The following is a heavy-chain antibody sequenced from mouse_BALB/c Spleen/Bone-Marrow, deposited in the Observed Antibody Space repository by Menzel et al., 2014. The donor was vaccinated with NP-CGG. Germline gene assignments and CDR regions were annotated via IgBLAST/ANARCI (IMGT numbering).Heavy chain of an antibody. CDR2: INPSTGYT. D-gene: IGHD2-1*01. Sequence: QVQLKDSGAELAKPGASVKMSCKASGYTFTSYWMYWIKQRPGQGLEWIGYINPSTGYTEYNQKFKDKATLTADKSSNTAYMQLSSLTSEDSAVYYCAGKGYGNYHYYAMDYWGQGTSVTVSS. CDR1: GYTFTSYW. V-gene: IGHV1-7*01. J-gene: IGHJ4*01. CDR3: AGKGYGNYHYYAMDY.